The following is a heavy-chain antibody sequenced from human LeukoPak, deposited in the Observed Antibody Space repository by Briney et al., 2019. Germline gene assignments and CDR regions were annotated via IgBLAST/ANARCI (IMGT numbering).Heavy chain of an antibody. Sequence: PSETLSLTCTVPGGSISSYYWSWIRQPAGKGLEWIGRIYTSGSTNYNPSLKSRVTMSVDTSKNQFSLKLSSVTAADTAVYYCARDGTVKTGDYFDYWGQGTLVTVSS. CDR2: IYTSGST. CDR1: GGSISSYY. CDR3: ARDGTVKTGDYFDY. V-gene: IGHV4-4*07. J-gene: IGHJ4*02. D-gene: IGHD4-17*01.